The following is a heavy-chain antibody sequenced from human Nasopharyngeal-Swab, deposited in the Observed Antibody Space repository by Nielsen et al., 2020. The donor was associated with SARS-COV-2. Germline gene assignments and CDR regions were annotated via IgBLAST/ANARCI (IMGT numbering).Heavy chain of an antibody. J-gene: IGHJ4*02. CDR3: ARGGDGGLDHFDY. D-gene: IGHD2-21*01. CDR2: IYNSGRT. CDR1: GGSISNYY. V-gene: IGHV4-59*01. Sequence: GSLRLSCTVSGGSISNYYWSWIRQPPGKRLEWIGYIYNSGRTTDYNPSLKSRVTISLDTSKNQFSLKLSSVTAADTAVYYCARGGDGGLDHFDYWGQGNLVTVSS.